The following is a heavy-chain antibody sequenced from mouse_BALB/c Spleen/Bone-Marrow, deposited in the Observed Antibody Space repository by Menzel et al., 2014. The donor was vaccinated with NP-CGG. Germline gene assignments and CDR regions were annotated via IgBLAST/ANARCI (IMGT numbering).Heavy chain of an antibody. CDR2: INPYNGGT. D-gene: IGHD2-4*01. CDR3: ARDDYWFGY. CDR1: VYSFTGYT. V-gene: IGHV1-18*01. J-gene: IGHJ3*01. Sequence: EVHLPQSGPELVKPGASIKISFKAAVYSFTGYTMNWVKQSHGKNLEWIGLINPYNGGTSYNQKFKGKATLTVDKSSSTAYMELLSLTSEDSAVYYCARDDYWFGYWGRWTLVPVTA.